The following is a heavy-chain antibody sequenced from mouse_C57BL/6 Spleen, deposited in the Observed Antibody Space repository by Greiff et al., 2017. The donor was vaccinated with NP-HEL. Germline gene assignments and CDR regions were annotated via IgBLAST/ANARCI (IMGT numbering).Heavy chain of an antibody. J-gene: IGHJ3*01. CDR3: ARAGYYGSSSWFAY. V-gene: IGHV5-15*01. CDR2: ISNLAYSI. D-gene: IGHD1-1*01. Sequence: EVQGVESGGGLVQPGGSLKLSCAASGFTFSDYGMAWVRQAPRKGPEWVAFISNLAYSIYYADTVTGRFTISRENAKNTLYLEMSSLRSEDTAMYYCARAGYYGSSSWFAYWGQGTLVTVSA. CDR1: GFTFSDYG.